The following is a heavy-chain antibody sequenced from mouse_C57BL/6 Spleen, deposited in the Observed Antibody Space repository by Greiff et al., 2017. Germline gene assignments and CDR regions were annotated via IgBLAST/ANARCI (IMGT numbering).Heavy chain of an antibody. V-gene: IGHV1-5*01. CDR2: IYPGNSDT. D-gene: IGHD2-4*01. Sequence: VHVKQSGTVLARPGASVKMSCKTSGYTFTSYWMHWVKQRPGQGLEWIGAIYPGNSDTSYNQKFKGKAKLTAVTSASTAYMELSSLTNEDSAVYYCTIYDYDWYFDVWGTGTTVTVSS. J-gene: IGHJ1*03. CDR3: TIYDYDWYFDV. CDR1: GYTFTSYW.